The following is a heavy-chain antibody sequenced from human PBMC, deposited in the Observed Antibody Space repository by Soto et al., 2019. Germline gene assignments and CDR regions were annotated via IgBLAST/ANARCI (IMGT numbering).Heavy chain of an antibody. CDR2: IIPILGIA. CDR1: GGTFSSYT. V-gene: IGHV1-69*02. D-gene: IGHD2-15*01. CDR3: AADCSGGSCPIRLHDY. J-gene: IGHJ4*02. Sequence: SVKVSCKASGGTFSSYTISWVRQAPGQGLEWMGRIIPILGIANYAQKFQGRVTITADKSTSTAYMELSSLRSEDTAVYYCAADCSGGSCPIRLHDYWGQGTLVTVSS.